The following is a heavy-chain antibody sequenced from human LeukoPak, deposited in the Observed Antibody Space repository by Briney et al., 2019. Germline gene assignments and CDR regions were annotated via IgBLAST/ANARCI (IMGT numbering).Heavy chain of an antibody. V-gene: IGHV1-3*01. CDR1: GYTFTSYA. D-gene: IGHD6-13*01. Sequence: GASVKVSCKASGYTFTSYAMHWVRQAPGQRLEWMGWINAGNGNTKYSQKFQGRVTITRDTSASTAYMELSSLRSEDTAVYYCARGTVDYIAAAGNFDYWGQGTLVTVSS. J-gene: IGHJ4*02. CDR3: ARGTVDYIAAAGNFDY. CDR2: INAGNGNT.